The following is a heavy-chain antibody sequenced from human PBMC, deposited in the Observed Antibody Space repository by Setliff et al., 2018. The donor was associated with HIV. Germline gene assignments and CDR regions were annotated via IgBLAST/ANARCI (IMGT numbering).Heavy chain of an antibody. J-gene: IGHJ4*02. D-gene: IGHD1-26*01. CDR3: ARAGMGALRSLFDY. Sequence: SETLSLTCSVSGASISSSNYYWGWIRQPPGKGLEWIGSIYYSGSTNYNPSLKSRVTISVDTSKNQFSLKLNSVTAADTAIYYCARAGMGALRSLFDYWGQGTLVTVSS. V-gene: IGHV4-39*07. CDR2: IYYSGST. CDR1: GASISSSNYY.